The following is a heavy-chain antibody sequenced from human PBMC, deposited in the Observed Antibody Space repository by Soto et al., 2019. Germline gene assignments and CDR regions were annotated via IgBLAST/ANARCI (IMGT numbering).Heavy chain of an antibody. Sequence: QVQLMQSGAEVKTPGASVKVSCKTSGDTFSRSTISWVRQAPGQGLEWMGWISAYSGNVKYAWKFQDRVTMTTDTSTSTAYVELRSLRFDDTAVYYCAIANYGDDDYWGQGTLVTVSS. CDR2: ISAYSGNV. V-gene: IGHV1-18*01. J-gene: IGHJ4*02. CDR3: AIANYGDDDY. D-gene: IGHD4-17*01. CDR1: GDTFSRST.